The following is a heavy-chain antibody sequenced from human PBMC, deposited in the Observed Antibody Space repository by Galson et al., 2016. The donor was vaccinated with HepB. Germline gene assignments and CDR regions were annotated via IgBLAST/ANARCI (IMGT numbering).Heavy chain of an antibody. CDR3: VREPRGADWGFDY. CDR1: GFTFSNYA. CDR2: IWPDGSEQ. D-gene: IGHD3-9*01. J-gene: IGHJ4*01. V-gene: IGHV3-33*01. Sequence: SLRLSCAASGFTFSNYAMHWVRQAPGEGLEWVAVIWPDGSEQYYADSVKGRFTIPRDNSDNTVSLQMDSLRAEDTSVYYCVREPRGADWGFDYWGQGTQVAVSS.